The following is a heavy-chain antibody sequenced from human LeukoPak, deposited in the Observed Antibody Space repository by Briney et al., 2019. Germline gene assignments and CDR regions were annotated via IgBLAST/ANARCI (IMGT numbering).Heavy chain of an antibody. CDR3: AIDLGAPD. CDR1: GFTFSTYW. V-gene: IGHV3-7*01. D-gene: IGHD3-16*01. Sequence: GRSLRLSCAASGFTFSTYWMSWVRQAPGKGLEWVASIKQDGSDKYYVDSVKGRFTISRDNAKNSLYLQMNSLRVEDTAVYYCAIDLGAPDWGQGTLVTVSS. J-gene: IGHJ4*02. CDR2: IKQDGSDK.